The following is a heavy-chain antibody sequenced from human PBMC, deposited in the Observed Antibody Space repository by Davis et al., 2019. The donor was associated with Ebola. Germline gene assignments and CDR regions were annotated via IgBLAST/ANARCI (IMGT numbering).Heavy chain of an antibody. D-gene: IGHD4-17*01. V-gene: IGHV4-39*01. CDR2: IYYSGST. Sequence: SETLSLTCTVSGGSISSSSYYWGWIRQPPGKGLEWIGSIYYSGSTYYNPSFKSRVTISVDTSKNQFSLKLSSVTAADTAVYYCARHGGTTVTLYYYYYGMDVWGQGTTVTVSS. CDR1: GGSISSSSYY. CDR3: ARHGGTTVTLYYYYYGMDV. J-gene: IGHJ6*02.